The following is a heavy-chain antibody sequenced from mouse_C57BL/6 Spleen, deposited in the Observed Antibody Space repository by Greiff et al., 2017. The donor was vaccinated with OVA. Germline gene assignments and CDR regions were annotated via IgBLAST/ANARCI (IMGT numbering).Heavy chain of an antibody. CDR1: GFTFSDYY. CDR2: ISNGGGST. Sequence: EVKLMESGGGLVQPGGSLKLSCAASGFTFSDYYMYWVRQTPEKRLEWVAYISNGGGSTYYPDTVKGRFTISRDNAKNTLYLQMSRLKSEDTAMYYCARGYGKPGAMDYWGQGTSVTVSS. CDR3: ARGYGKPGAMDY. J-gene: IGHJ4*01. V-gene: IGHV5-12*01. D-gene: IGHD2-10*02.